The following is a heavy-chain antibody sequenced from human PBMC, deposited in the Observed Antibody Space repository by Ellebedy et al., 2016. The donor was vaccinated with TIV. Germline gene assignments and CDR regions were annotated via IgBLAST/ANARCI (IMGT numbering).Heavy chain of an antibody. CDR2: MNPNSGNT. CDR3: ARGPDLYSGYFEVDAFDI. CDR1: GYTFTSYD. V-gene: IGHV1-8*01. Sequence: AASVKVSCKASGYTFTSYDINWVRQATGQGLEWMGWMNPNSGNTGYAQKFQGRVTMTRNTSISTAYMELSSLRSEDTAVYYCARGPDLYSGYFEVDAFDIWGQGTMVTVSS. J-gene: IGHJ3*02. D-gene: IGHD3-22*01.